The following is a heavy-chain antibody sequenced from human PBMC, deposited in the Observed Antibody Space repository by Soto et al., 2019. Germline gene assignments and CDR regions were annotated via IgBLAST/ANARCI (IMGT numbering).Heavy chain of an antibody. CDR2: IKEDGSEK. V-gene: IGHV3-7*03. J-gene: IGHJ4*02. CDR1: GFTFSSYW. Sequence: EVHLVESGGGLVQPGGSLRLSCAASGFTFSSYWMTWVRQAPGKGLEWVANIKEDGSEKYYVESVKGRFTISRDNGKNSLFLQMDSLRADDTAVYYCARDPLRRFDYWGQGTLVSVSS. CDR3: ARDPLRRFDY.